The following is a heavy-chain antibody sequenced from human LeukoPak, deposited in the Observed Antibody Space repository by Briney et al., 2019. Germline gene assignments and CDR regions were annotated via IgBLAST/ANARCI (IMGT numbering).Heavy chain of an antibody. CDR1: GGSISSSSYY. J-gene: IGHJ5*02. CDR2: IYYSGST. CDR3: ARDQIYGVVPYDSSGYYNHNWFDP. V-gene: IGHV4-39*07. D-gene: IGHD3-22*01. Sequence: PSETLSLTCTVSGGSISSSSYYWGWIRQPPGKGLEWIGSIYYSGSTYYNPSLKSRVTISVDTSKNQFSLKLSSVTAADTAVYYCARDQIYGVVPYDSSGYYNHNWFDPWGQGTLVTVSS.